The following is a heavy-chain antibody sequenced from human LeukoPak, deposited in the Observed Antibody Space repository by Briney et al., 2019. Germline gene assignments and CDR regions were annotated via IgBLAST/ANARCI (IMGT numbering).Heavy chain of an antibody. J-gene: IGHJ4*02. Sequence: QSGGSLRLSCAASGVTLSSYAMSWARQAPGKGLEWVSGISSSGSGGNTYYADSVKGRFTISRDNSKNTLYVQVNSLGTEDTAAYYCAKGSYYDSNGSFYFDYWGQGTLVTVSS. V-gene: IGHV3-23*01. CDR2: ISSSGSGGNT. CDR1: GVTLSSYA. D-gene: IGHD3-22*01. CDR3: AKGSYYDSNGSFYFDY.